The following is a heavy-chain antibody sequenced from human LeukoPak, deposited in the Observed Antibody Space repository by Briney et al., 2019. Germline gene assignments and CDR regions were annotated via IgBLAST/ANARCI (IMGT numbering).Heavy chain of an antibody. J-gene: IGHJ3*02. V-gene: IGHV1-46*01. Sequence: ASVTVSFKASAYTFTSSFLHWVRQPSAQGLEWMGIINPSGGTTIYAQKFQGRVTMTRDTSTSTIYMELSSLRSEDTAVYYCARDRGGSAAFDIWGQGTMVTVSS. CDR2: INPSGGTT. D-gene: IGHD4-23*01. CDR3: ARDRGGSAAFDI. CDR1: AYTFTSSF.